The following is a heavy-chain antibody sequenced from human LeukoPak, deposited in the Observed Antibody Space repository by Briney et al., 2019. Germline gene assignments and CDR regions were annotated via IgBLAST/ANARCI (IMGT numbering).Heavy chain of an antibody. V-gene: IGHV5-51*01. D-gene: IGHD3-22*01. CDR2: IYPGDSDT. CDR1: GYSFTSYW. Sequence: GESLKISCKGSGYSFTSYWIGWVRQMPGKGLEWMGIIYPGDSDTRYSPSFQGQVTISADKPISTAYLQWSSLKASDTAMYYCARQMRLTYYYDSSGYQAVDYWGQGTLVTVSS. J-gene: IGHJ4*02. CDR3: ARQMRLTYYYDSSGYQAVDY.